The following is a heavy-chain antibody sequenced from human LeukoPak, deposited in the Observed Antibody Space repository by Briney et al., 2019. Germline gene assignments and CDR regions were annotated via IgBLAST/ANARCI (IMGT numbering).Heavy chain of an antibody. CDR1: GGSISSYY. D-gene: IGHD4-23*01. V-gene: IGHV4-4*07. Sequence: PSETLSLTCTVSGGSISSYYWSWIRQPAGKGLEWIGRIYTSGSNNYNPSLKSRVTMSVDTSKNQFSLKLSSVTAADTAMYYCAREVADYGGYYYYHYMDVWGKGTTVTIFS. CDR3: AREVADYGGYYYYHYMDV. J-gene: IGHJ6*03. CDR2: IYTSGSN.